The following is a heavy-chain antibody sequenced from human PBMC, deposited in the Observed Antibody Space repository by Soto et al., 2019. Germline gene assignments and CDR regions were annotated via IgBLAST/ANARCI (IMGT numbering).Heavy chain of an antibody. CDR2: IKFDGSSA. D-gene: IGHD3-10*01. V-gene: IGHV3-74*01. CDR3: ARGVRGHYGFDV. J-gene: IGHJ3*01. Sequence: EVQLVESGGGLVQPGGSLRLSCAASGFTFSDYWIHWVRQAPGKGLVWVSRIKFDGSSANYADSVKGRFTISRDNARDTVYLQTNSLRAEDTAVYYCARGVRGHYGFDVWGQGTMVTVSS. CDR1: GFTFSDYW.